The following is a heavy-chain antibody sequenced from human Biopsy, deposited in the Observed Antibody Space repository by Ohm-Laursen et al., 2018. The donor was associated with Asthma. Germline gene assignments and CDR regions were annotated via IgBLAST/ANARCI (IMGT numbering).Heavy chain of an antibody. CDR3: AKEVFPGWELRRGPDS. Sequence: SLRLSCSASGFSFSNYGMHWVRQAPDKGLDWVAVISFDGTNRNYTDSVKGRFTISRDNSRNTLHLEMNSLRAEDTAVYFCAKEVFPGWELRRGPDSWGQGTLVTVPS. CDR2: ISFDGTNR. CDR1: GFSFSNYG. V-gene: IGHV3-30*18. J-gene: IGHJ4*02. D-gene: IGHD1-26*01.